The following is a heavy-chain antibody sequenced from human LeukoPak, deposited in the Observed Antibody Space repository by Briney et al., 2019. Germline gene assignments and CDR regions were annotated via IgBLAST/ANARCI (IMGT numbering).Heavy chain of an antibody. Sequence: GASEKVSCKASGYTFTSNGISWVRQAPRKGLEWMGWISANSGNTNYAQKMQGRVTMTTETSSSTAYMELRNLRSDDTAVYYCARDKNYRFDYWGQGTLVPVSS. CDR2: ISANSGNT. CDR3: ARDKNYRFDY. D-gene: IGHD5-24*01. J-gene: IGHJ4*02. V-gene: IGHV1-18*01. CDR1: GYTFTSNG.